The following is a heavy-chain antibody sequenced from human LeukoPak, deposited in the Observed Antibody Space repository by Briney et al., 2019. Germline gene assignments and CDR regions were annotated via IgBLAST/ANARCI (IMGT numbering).Heavy chain of an antibody. CDR1: GFTLSGYY. CDR2: ISGLGSET. D-gene: IGHD6-19*01. CDR3: ARGQWLDY. V-gene: IGHV3-11*01. J-gene: IGHJ4*02. Sequence: GGSLRLSCAASGFTLSGYYMTWIRQAPGKGPEYISYISGLGSETFYADSVKGRFTISRDNGRNALYLHMSTLRGEDMAVYYCARGQWLDYWGQGTLVAVSS.